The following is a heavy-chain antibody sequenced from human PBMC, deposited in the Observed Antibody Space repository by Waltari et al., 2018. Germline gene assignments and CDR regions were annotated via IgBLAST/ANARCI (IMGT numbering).Heavy chain of an antibody. CDR2: ISYDGSNK. V-gene: IGHV3-30*18. J-gene: IGHJ4*02. Sequence: VQLVESGGGVVQTWRSLRLSCAAPGLTLRSTGMHWVRQAPGKGLEWVAVISYDGSNKYYADSVKGRFTISRDNSKNTLYLQMNSLRAEDTAVYYCAKDPTNDYWGQGTLVTVSS. CDR1: GLTLRSTG. CDR3: AKDPTNDY.